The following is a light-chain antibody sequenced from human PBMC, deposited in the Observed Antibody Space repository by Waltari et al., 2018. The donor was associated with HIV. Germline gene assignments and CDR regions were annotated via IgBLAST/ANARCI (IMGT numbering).Light chain of an antibody. CDR2: DAS. CDR1: QDISNY. Sequence: DIQMTQSPSSLSASVGDRVTITCHASQDISNYLNWYQQNPGKAPKLLIYDASNLETGVPSRFSGSGSGTDFTFTISSLQPEDIATYYCQQYDNLPLTFGGGTKVEIK. V-gene: IGKV1-33*01. J-gene: IGKJ4*01. CDR3: QQYDNLPLT.